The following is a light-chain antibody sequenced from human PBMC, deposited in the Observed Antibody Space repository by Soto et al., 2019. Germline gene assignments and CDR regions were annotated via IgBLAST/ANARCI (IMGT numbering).Light chain of an antibody. CDR3: QQVKSYPRT. V-gene: IGKV1-9*01. CDR2: EES. Sequence: DIHLTQSPSSLSASVGDRVTITCRASQAITNNLAWYQQKPGNPPRLLIYEESTLHSGVPSRFSGPKVGTQFILTIDSLQPEDFATYYCQQVKSYPRTLGGGTKVDIK. J-gene: IGKJ4*01. CDR1: QAITNN.